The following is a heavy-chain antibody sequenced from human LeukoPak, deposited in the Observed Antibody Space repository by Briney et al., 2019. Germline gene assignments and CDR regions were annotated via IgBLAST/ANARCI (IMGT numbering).Heavy chain of an antibody. CDR3: ASANSYYYYYYGMDV. J-gene: IGHJ6*02. CDR1: GGSFSGYY. Sequence: SETLSLTCAVYGGSFSGYYWSWIRQPPGKGLEWIGEINHSGSTNYNPSLKSRVTISVDTSKNQFSLKLSSVTAADTAVYHCASANSYYYYYYGMDVWGQGTTVTVSS. D-gene: IGHD2/OR15-2a*01. CDR2: INHSGST. V-gene: IGHV4-34*01.